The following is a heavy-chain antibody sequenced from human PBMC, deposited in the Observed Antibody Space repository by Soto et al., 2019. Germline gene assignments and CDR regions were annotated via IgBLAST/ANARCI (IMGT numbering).Heavy chain of an antibody. D-gene: IGHD6-19*01. CDR1: GFTFDDYA. V-gene: IGHV3-9*01. Sequence: PGGSLRLSCAASGFTFDDYAMHWVRQAPGKGLEWVSGISWNSGSIGYADSVKGRFTISRDNAKNSLYLQMNSLRAEDTALYYCAKEWLVLGNYYYYMDVWGKGTTVTVSS. J-gene: IGHJ6*03. CDR3: AKEWLVLGNYYYYMDV. CDR2: ISWNSGSI.